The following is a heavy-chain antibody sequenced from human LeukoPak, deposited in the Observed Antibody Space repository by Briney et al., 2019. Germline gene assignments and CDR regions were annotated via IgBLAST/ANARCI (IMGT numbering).Heavy chain of an antibody. Sequence: ASVKVSCKASGYTFTSYCISWVRQAPGQGLEWMGWISAYNGNTNYAQKFQGRVTMTRNTSISTAYMELSSLRSEDTAVYYCARARTTVTDPAGYWGQGTLVTVSS. V-gene: IGHV1-18*01. CDR2: ISAYNGNT. CDR1: GYTFTSYC. D-gene: IGHD4-17*01. J-gene: IGHJ4*02. CDR3: ARARTTVTDPAGY.